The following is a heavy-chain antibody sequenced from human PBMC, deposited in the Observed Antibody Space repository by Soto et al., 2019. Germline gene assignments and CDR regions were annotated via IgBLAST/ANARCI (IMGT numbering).Heavy chain of an antibody. J-gene: IGHJ4*02. D-gene: IGHD1-1*01. Sequence: HPGGSLRLSCVASGFPFSNFAMAWVRQAPGEGLEWVSAISGSGGDTFYADSMKGRFTISRDNSKDTLYLQINSLRAEDTAVYYCANPIPKTGTTFGFWGQGTLVTVSS. CDR3: ANPIPKTGTTFGF. V-gene: IGHV3-23*01. CDR2: ISGSGGDT. CDR1: GFPFSNFA.